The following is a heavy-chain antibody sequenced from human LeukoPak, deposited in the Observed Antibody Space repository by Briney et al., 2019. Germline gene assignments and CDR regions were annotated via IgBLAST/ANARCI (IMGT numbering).Heavy chain of an antibody. CDR1: GFTFSSYA. D-gene: IGHD6-13*01. Sequence: GGSLRLSCAASGFTFSSYAMRWVRQAPGKGLEWVAVISYDGSNKYYAGSVKGRFTISRDNSKNTLYLQMNSLRAEDTAVYYCASGSSSWYREFLLDYWGQGTLVTVSS. CDR2: ISYDGSNK. J-gene: IGHJ4*02. V-gene: IGHV3-30-3*01. CDR3: ASGSSSWYREFLLDY.